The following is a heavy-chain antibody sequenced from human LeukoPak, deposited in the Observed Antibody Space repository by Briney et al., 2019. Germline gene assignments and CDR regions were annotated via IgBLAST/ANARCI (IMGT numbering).Heavy chain of an antibody. CDR1: GFTFSTFA. J-gene: IGHJ5*02. Sequence: GGSLRLSCAASGFTFSTFAMSWVRQDPGRGLEWVSSITGAGDTTYYPESVKGRFTISRDNSKNTLYLQMNSLRAEDTAVYYCAREVPGWYWFDPWGQGTLVTVSS. V-gene: IGHV3-23*01. CDR2: ITGAGDTT. D-gene: IGHD6-19*01. CDR3: AREVPGWYWFDP.